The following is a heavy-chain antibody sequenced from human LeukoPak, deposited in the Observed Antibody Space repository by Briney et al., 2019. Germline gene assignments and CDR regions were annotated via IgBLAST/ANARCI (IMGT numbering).Heavy chain of an antibody. J-gene: IGHJ4*02. CDR1: GGSVTSTNW. CDR2: VHLDGRT. V-gene: IGHV4-4*02. Sequence: SETLSLTCGVSGGSVTSTNWWTWVRQPPGKGLEWIGEVHLDGRTNYNPSLKSRLTTSVDLSENHVSLKLTSVTAADTAVYYCAREGGFYRPLDYSGQGTLVTVSS. D-gene: IGHD3-3*01. CDR3: AREGGFYRPLDY.